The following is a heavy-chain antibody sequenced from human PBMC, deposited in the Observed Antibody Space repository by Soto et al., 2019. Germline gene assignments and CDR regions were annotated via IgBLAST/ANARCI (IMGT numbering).Heavy chain of an antibody. Sequence: EVQLLESGGGLVQPGGSLRLSCTVSGFIFSSYAMTWVRQAPGKGLEWVSGISRNGDNTYYADSVKGRFTISRDNSKNTLYLQMDSLRTEDTAAYYWAKWGVGSSWTKYYFDYWGQGTLVTVSS. D-gene: IGHD6-13*01. J-gene: IGHJ4*02. CDR1: GFIFSSYA. CDR2: ISRNGDNT. CDR3: AKWGVGSSWTKYYFDY. V-gene: IGHV3-23*01.